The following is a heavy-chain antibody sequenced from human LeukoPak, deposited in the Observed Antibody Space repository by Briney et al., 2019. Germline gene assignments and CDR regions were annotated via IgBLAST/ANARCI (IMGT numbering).Heavy chain of an antibody. V-gene: IGHV3-48*01. CDR2: ISSSSSTI. CDR1: GFTLSSYS. D-gene: IGHD1-26*01. J-gene: IGHJ4*02. CDR3: ARDSVAGAPDFDY. Sequence: GGSLRLSCAASGFTLSSYSMNWVRQAPGRGLEWVSYISSSSSTIYYADSVRGRFTISRDNAKNSLYLQMNSLRAEDTAVYYCARDSVAGAPDFDYWGQGTLVTVSS.